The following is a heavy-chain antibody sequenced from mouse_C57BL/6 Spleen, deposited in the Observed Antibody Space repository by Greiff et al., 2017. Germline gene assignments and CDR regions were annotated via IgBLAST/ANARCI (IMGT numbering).Heavy chain of an antibody. CDR2: IDPETGGT. Sequence: VQLQQSGAELVRPGASVTLSCKASGYKFTDYEMHWVKQTPVHGLEWIGAIDPETGGTAYNQKFKGKAILTAAKSSSTAYMELRSLTSEDSAVYYCTRSLITTVVAPFAYWGQGTLVTVSA. J-gene: IGHJ3*01. CDR3: TRSLITTVVAPFAY. CDR1: GYKFTDYE. D-gene: IGHD1-1*01. V-gene: IGHV1-15*01.